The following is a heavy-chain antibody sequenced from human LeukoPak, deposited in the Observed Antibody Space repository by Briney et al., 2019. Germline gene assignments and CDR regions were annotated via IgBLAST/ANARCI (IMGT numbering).Heavy chain of an antibody. J-gene: IGHJ5*02. V-gene: IGHV1-2*02. CDR1: GYTFTGYY. CDR2: INPNTADT. D-gene: IGHD2-15*01. CDR3: ARGPLEYCSGGSCYSGRNWLDP. Sequence: ASVKVSCKASGYTFTGYYMHWVRQAPGQGLEWMGWINPNTADTNYAQKFQGRVTMTRDTSISTAYMELRRLTYDDTAVHYCARGPLEYCSGGSCYSGRNWLDPWGQGTRVTASS.